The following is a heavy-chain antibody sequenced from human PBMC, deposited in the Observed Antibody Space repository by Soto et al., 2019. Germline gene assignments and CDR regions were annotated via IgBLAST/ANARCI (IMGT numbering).Heavy chain of an antibody. CDR2: IIPIFGTA. J-gene: IGHJ4*02. Sequence: QVQLVQSGAEVKKPGCSVKVSCKASGGTFSSYAISWVRQAPGQGLEWMGGIIPIFGTANYAQKFQGRVTITADESTSTAYMERSSLRSEDTAVYYCARDRSGWIGLYYFDYWGQGTLVTVSS. D-gene: IGHD2-2*03. V-gene: IGHV1-69*01. CDR3: ARDRSGWIGLYYFDY. CDR1: GGTFSSYA.